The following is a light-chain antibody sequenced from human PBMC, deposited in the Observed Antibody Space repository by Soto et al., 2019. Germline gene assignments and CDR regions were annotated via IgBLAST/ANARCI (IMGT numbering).Light chain of an antibody. CDR2: LNSDGSH. Sequence: QLVLPQSPSASASLGASVKLTCTLSSGHSTYAIAWHQQQPEKGPRFLMKLNSDGSHNRGDGIPDRFSGSSSGAERYLSISGLQSEDEAEYYCQTWGTGIVILGGGTTLTVL. J-gene: IGLJ2*01. CDR1: SGHSTYA. CDR3: QTWGTGIVI. V-gene: IGLV4-69*01.